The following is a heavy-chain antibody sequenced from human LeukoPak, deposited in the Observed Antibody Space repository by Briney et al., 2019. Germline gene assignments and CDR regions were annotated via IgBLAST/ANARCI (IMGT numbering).Heavy chain of an antibody. CDR1: GGSISSSSYY. CDR3: ARDLATGPY. J-gene: IGHJ4*02. V-gene: IGHV4-39*02. CDR2: IYYSGST. D-gene: IGHD5-24*01. Sequence: PSETLSLTCTVSGGSISSSSYYWGWIRQPPGKGLEWIGSIYYSGSTYYNPSLKSRVTISVDTSKNQFSLKLSSVTAADTAVYYCARDLATGPYWGQGILVTVSS.